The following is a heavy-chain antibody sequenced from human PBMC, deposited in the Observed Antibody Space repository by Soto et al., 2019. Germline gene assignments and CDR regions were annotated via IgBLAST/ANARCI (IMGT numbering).Heavy chain of an antibody. CDR3: VRQGYGPLHGLVDV. D-gene: IGHD5-18*01. CDR2: VHDSWRA. Sequence: QVQLQESGPGLVEPSETLSLFCTVSGGSMSGYYWSWIRLPPGKPMEWIGYVHDSWRAAYNPTLKGRVAISLDTSKSQFSLSLTSVSATDTAMYYCVRQGYGPLHGLVDVWGQGTTVTVSS. V-gene: IGHV4-59*08. CDR1: GGSMSGYY. J-gene: IGHJ6*02.